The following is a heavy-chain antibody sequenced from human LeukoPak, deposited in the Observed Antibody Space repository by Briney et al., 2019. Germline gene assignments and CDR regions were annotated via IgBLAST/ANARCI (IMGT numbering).Heavy chain of an antibody. Sequence: GGSLRLSCAASEFPFSTTWMHWVRQAPGKGLVWVSRIHSDGRTTIYADSVKGRFTISRDNAKNTLYLQMNSLRADDTAIYYCVRDNYYSMDVWGKGTTVTISS. CDR2: IHSDGRTT. J-gene: IGHJ6*03. CDR1: EFPFSTTW. CDR3: VRDNYYSMDV. V-gene: IGHV3-74*01.